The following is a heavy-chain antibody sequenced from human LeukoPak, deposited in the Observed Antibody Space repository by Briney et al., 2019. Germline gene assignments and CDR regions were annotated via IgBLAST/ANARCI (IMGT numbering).Heavy chain of an antibody. D-gene: IGHD3-9*01. CDR2: IIPIFGTA. V-gene: IGHV1-69*05. J-gene: IGHJ4*02. CDR1: GGSFSSYA. CDR3: ARTNPYYDILTGYLLESYFDY. Sequence: SVKVSCTASGGSFSSYAISWVRLAPGQGLGWMGGIIPIFGTADYAQNVQGRVTITTHESTSTAHMELSSLRSEDTAVYYCARTNPYYDILTGYLLESYFDYWAQGTLVTVSS.